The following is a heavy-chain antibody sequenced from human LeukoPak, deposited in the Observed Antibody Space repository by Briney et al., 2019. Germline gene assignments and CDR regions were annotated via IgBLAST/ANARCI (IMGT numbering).Heavy chain of an antibody. CDR3: AKDGIATDYFDY. CDR2: ISGSGGST. J-gene: IGHJ4*02. CDR1: GFTFSSYA. Sequence: TGGSLRRSCAASGFTFSSYAMSWVRQAPGKGLEWVSAISGSGGSTYYADSVKGRFTISRDDSKNTLYLQMNSLRAEDTAVYYSAKDGIATDYFDYWGQGTLVTVSS. D-gene: IGHD6-13*01. V-gene: IGHV3-23*01.